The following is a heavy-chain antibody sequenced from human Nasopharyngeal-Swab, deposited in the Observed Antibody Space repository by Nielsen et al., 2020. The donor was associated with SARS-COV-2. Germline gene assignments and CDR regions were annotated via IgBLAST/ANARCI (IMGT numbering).Heavy chain of an antibody. J-gene: IGHJ2*01. CDR3: ARLSGSSWDFDL. CDR1: GFTFSVYY. CDR2: ISNSGTTI. D-gene: IGHD6-13*01. Sequence: GESLKISCAASGFTFSVYYMGWIRHAPGKGLEWVSYISNSGTTIQYADSVKGRFTVSRDNGKSSLYLQMNGLRAEDTAVYYCARLSGSSWDFDLWGRGTLVTVSS. V-gene: IGHV3-11*04.